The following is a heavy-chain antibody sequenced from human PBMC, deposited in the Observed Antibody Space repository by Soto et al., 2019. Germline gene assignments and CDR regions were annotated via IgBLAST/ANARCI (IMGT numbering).Heavy chain of an antibody. V-gene: IGHV4-34*01. Sequence: SETLSLTCAVYGGSFSGYYWSWIRQPPGKGLEWIGEINHSGSTNYNPSLKSRVTISVDTSKNQFSLKLSSVTAADTAVYYCARGRPEPNWNYGRQVWFDPWGQGTLVTVSS. J-gene: IGHJ5*02. CDR2: INHSGST. CDR3: ARGRPEPNWNYGRQVWFDP. D-gene: IGHD1-7*01. CDR1: GGSFSGYY.